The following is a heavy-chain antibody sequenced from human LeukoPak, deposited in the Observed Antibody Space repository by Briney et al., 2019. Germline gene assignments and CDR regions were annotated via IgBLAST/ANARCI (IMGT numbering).Heavy chain of an antibody. V-gene: IGHV3-23*01. Sequence: GGSLRLSCAASGFTFSSYAMSWVRQAPGKGLEWVSDISGSGGSTYYADSVKGRFTISRDNSKNTLYLQMNSLRAEDTAVYYCAKDSIHDSSDYGEVLFDYWGQGTLVTVSS. D-gene: IGHD3-22*01. CDR2: ISGSGGST. J-gene: IGHJ4*02. CDR1: GFTFSSYA. CDR3: AKDSIHDSSDYGEVLFDY.